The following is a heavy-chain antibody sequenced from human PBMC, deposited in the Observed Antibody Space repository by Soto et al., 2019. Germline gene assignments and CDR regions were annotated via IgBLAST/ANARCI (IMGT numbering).Heavy chain of an antibody. J-gene: IGHJ4*02. D-gene: IGHD2-8*02. V-gene: IGHV4-4*07. CDR2: FSLSGTT. CDR3: ARGMTPPGAPAWYYFDS. CDR1: GASITGTSY. Sequence: PSETPSLTCTVSGASITGTSYWSWIRRPAGKGLEWIGRFSLSGTTNYNPSLRSRVTMSADVSKNQFSLRLTSVTAADTALYYCARGMTPPGAPAWYYFDSWGQGTLVTVSS.